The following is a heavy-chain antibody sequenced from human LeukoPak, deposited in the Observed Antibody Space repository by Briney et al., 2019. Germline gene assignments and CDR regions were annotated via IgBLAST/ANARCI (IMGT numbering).Heavy chain of an antibody. CDR2: IIPIFGTA. CDR3: TRQAGSSGYYYGRPDFDY. CDR1: VGTFSSYA. V-gene: IGHV1-69*05. D-gene: IGHD3-22*01. J-gene: IGHJ4*02. Sequence: SVKVSCKASVGTFSSYAISWVRQAPGQGLEWMGGIIPIFGTASYAQRFQGRVTMTRDTSTSTVYMELSSLRSEDTAVYYCTRQAGSSGYYYGRPDFDYWGQGTLVTVSS.